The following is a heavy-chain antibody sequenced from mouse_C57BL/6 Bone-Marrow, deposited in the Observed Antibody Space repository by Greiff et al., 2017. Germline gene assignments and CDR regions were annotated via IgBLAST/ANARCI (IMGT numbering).Heavy chain of an antibody. CDR1: GFSLTSYG. V-gene: IGHV2-2*01. J-gene: IGHJ3*01. CDR2: IWSGGST. CDR3: ARNSRGANYYGSSYWFAY. D-gene: IGHD1-1*01. Sequence: QVQLKQSGPGLVQPSQSLSITCTVSGFSLTSYGVHWVRQSPGKGLEWLGVIWSGGSTDYNAAFISRLSISKDNSKSQVFFKKNILQADDTAIYYYARNSRGANYYGSSYWFAYWGQGTLVTVSA.